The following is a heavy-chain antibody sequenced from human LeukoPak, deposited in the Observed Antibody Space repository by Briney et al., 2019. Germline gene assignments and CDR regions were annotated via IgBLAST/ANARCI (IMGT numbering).Heavy chain of an antibody. CDR3: ARDWVSSWYPIITWYFDL. CDR1: GVSISSGSYY. D-gene: IGHD6-13*01. V-gene: IGHV4-61*02. CDR2: IYTSGIT. J-gene: IGHJ2*01. Sequence: SETLSLTCTVSGVSISSGSYYWTWIRQPAGKGLEWIGRIYTSGITTNYNPSLKSRVSISVDTSKNQFSLKLSSVTAADTAVYYCARDWVSSWYPIITWYFDLWGRGTLVTVSS.